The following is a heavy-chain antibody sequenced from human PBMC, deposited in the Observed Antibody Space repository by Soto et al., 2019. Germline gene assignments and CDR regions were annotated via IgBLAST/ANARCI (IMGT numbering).Heavy chain of an antibody. D-gene: IGHD2-15*01. V-gene: IGHV4-59*01. CDR3: AGLRGYAGSPIDY. CDR1: GGSIISGY. J-gene: IGHJ4*02. Sequence: ETLSLTRTVSGGSIISGYWSWIRQPPGKGLEWIGYISYSGNTNYNPSLKSRVTMSVDTPKNQFSLRLSSVTTADTAVYYCAGLRGYAGSPIDYWGQGTLVT. CDR2: ISYSGNT.